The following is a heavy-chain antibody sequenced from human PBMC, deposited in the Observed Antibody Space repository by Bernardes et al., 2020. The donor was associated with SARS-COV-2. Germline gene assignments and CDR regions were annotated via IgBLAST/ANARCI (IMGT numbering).Heavy chain of an antibody. CDR1: GFTFEDYT. CDR3: ATERQSLTVFGVGHDAFDF. Sequence: GSLRLSCAASGFTFEDYTMHWVRQVPGKGLEWVSLVSWDGSTTNYADSVKGRFIISRDSSRNTVHLQMDSLRKEDTALYYCATERQSLTVFGVGHDAFDFWGQGTMVTVSA. D-gene: IGHD3-3*01. CDR2: VSWDGSTT. J-gene: IGHJ3*01. V-gene: IGHV3-43*01.